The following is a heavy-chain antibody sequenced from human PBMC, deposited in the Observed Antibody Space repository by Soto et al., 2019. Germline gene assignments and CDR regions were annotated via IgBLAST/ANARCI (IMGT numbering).Heavy chain of an antibody. V-gene: IGHV3-48*01. CDR3: ASESVALTVTRYNWFDP. CDR2: ISASTTSI. J-gene: IGHJ5*02. D-gene: IGHD4-4*01. Sequence: PGGSLRLSCAASGFTFRSYSMNWVRQAPGKGLDWISYISASTTSIYYADSVKGRFTISRDNSKNTLYLQMNSLRAEDTAVYYCASESVALTVTRYNWFDPWGQGSWVTVAS. CDR1: GFTFRSYS.